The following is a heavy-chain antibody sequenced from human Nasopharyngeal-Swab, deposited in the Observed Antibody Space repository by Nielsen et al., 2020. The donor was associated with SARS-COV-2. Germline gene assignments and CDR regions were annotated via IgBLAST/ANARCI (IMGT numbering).Heavy chain of an antibody. J-gene: IGHJ4*02. CDR1: GFTFSSYA. CDR3: AKGSYYPSHYFDY. V-gene: IGHV3-23*01. D-gene: IGHD1-26*01. Sequence: GESLKISCAASGFTFSSYAMSWVRQAPGKGLEWVSGITASGGKTYYADSVKGRFTLSRDSSKSTLYLQMSSLRAEDTAVYYCAKGSYYPSHYFDYWGQGALVSVSS. CDR2: ITASGGKT.